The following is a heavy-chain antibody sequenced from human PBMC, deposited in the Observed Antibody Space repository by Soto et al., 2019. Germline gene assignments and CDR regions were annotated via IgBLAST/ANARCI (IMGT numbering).Heavy chain of an antibody. CDR2: ISYDGSNK. D-gene: IGHD7-27*01. CDR3: AKYLLGPGRAYGMDV. V-gene: IGHV3-30*18. Sequence: QVQLVESGGGVVQPGRSLRLSCAASGFTFSSYGMHWVRQAPGKGLEWVAVISYDGSNKYYADSVKGRFTISRDNSKNTLHLQLNSLRAEDTAVYYCAKYLLGPGRAYGMDVWGQGTTVTVYS. J-gene: IGHJ6*02. CDR1: GFTFSSYG.